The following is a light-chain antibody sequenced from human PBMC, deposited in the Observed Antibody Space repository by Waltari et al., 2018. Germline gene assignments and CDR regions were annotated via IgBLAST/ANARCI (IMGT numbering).Light chain of an antibody. CDR2: EVT. CDR3: CSYAGSTTWV. CDR1: SSDVGSYNL. Sequence: QSALTQPASVSGSPGQSITLSCTGPSSDVGSYNLVSWYQQHPGKAPKLVIYEVTKRPSGVSNRFSGSKSGNTASLTISGLQAEDEADYYCCSYAGSTTWVFGGGTKLTVL. V-gene: IGLV2-23*02. J-gene: IGLJ3*02.